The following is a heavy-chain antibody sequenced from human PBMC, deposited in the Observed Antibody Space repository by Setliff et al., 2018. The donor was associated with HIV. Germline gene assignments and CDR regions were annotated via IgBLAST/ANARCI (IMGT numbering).Heavy chain of an antibody. CDR2: FDPEKGET. CDR1: GYTLTKLS. CDR3: WFGEPAGPFDI. J-gene: IGHJ3*02. D-gene: IGHD3-10*01. Sequence: ASVKVSCKVSGYTLTKLSIHWVRQAPGKGLEWMGGFDPEKGETVYAQKLQGRVTMTDDTSTDTAYMELSSLRSEDTAVYFCWFGEPAGPFDIWGQGTRVTVSS. V-gene: IGHV1-24*01.